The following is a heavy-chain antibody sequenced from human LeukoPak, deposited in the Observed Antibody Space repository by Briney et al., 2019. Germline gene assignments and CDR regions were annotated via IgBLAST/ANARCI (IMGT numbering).Heavy chain of an antibody. D-gene: IGHD4-17*01. J-gene: IGHJ4*02. CDR3: AGNDYGDYGFDY. CDR2: IYTSGRT. Sequence: SETLSLTCTVSGGSISGGSYYWSWIRQPAGKGLEWIGRIYTSGRTNYNPSLKSRVTISVDTSKNQFSLKLSSLTAADTAVYFCAGNDYGDYGFDYWGQGTLVTVSS. V-gene: IGHV4-61*02. CDR1: GGSISGGSYY.